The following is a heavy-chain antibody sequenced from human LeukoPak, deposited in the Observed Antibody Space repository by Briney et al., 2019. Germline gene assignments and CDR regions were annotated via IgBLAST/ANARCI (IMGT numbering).Heavy chain of an antibody. V-gene: IGHV3-30*18. Sequence: GRSLRPSCAASGFTFSSYGMHWVRQAPGKGLEWVAVISYDGSNKYYADSVKGRFTISRDNSKNTLYLQMNSLRAEDTAVYYCAKDGADILTGYNCFDYWGQGTLVTVSS. D-gene: IGHD3-9*01. CDR2: ISYDGSNK. CDR3: AKDGADILTGYNCFDY. CDR1: GFTFSSYG. J-gene: IGHJ4*02.